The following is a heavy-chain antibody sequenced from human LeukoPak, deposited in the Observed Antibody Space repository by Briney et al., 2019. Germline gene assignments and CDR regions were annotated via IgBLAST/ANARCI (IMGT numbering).Heavy chain of an antibody. CDR3: TRYSSGWYYFDY. J-gene: IGHJ4*02. V-gene: IGHV3-73*01. Sequence: GGSLRLSCAASGFTFSGSAMHWVRQASRKGLEWVGRIRSKANSYATAYAASVKGRFTISRDGSKNTAYLQMNSLKTEDTAVYYCTRYSSGWYYFDYWGQGTLVTVSS. D-gene: IGHD6-19*01. CDR1: GFTFSGSA. CDR2: IRSKANSYAT.